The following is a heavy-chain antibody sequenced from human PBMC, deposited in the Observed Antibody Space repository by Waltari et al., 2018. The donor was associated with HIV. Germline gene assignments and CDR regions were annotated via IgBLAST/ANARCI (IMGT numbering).Heavy chain of an antibody. D-gene: IGHD2-15*01. CDR3: ARIVRNWFDS. CDR2: ISAYNGNT. Sequence: QVQLVQSGAEVKKPGASVKVSCKAYGYNFTNYGISWVRQAPGQGLECMGWISAYNGNTKYAQKFQDRVTMTTETSTSTAYMDLRRLRSDDTAVYYCARIVRNWFDSWGQGTLVTVSS. J-gene: IGHJ5*01. CDR1: GYNFTNYG. V-gene: IGHV1-18*01.